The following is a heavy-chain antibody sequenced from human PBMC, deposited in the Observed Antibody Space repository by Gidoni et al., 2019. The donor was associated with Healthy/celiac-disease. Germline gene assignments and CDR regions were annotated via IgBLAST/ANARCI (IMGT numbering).Heavy chain of an antibody. CDR2: ICYDGSKN. D-gene: IGHD3-16*01. Sequence: QVQLVEFGGGRVQFPRSLRLSCAASGFDLRSYGMHWVRQVPGKGLEWVAVICYDGSKNYYADSVKGRFTISRDNSKNALYLQMNSLRAEDTAVYCWSKDLGEYGDYVDYWGQGTLVTVSS. CDR1: GFDLRSYG. CDR3: SKDLGEYGDYVDY. V-gene: IGHV3-33*06. J-gene: IGHJ4*02.